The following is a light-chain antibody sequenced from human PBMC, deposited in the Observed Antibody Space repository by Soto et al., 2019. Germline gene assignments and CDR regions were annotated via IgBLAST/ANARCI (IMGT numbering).Light chain of an antibody. CDR3: QQSYSTPPKWT. V-gene: IGKV1-39*01. CDR1: KSISSY. CDR2: AAS. J-gene: IGKJ1*01. Sequence: DIQMTQSPSSLSASVGARVTITCRASKSISSYLNWYQQKQGKAPKLLIYAASSLQSGVPSRFSGSGSGTDFTLTISSLQPEDFATYYCQQSYSTPPKWTFGQGTKVEIK.